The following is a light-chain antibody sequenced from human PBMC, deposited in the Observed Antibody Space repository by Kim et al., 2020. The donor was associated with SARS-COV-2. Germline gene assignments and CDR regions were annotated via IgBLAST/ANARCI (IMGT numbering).Light chain of an antibody. J-gene: IGLJ2*01. CDR1: SLRSYY. Sequence: SSELTQDPAVSVALGQTVRITCQGDSLRSYYASWYQQKPVQAPVLVIYGKNNRPSGIPDRFSGSSSGNTASLTITGAQAEDEADYYCNSRDSSGNHPYVV. V-gene: IGLV3-19*01. CDR2: GKN. CDR3: NSRDSSGNHPYVV.